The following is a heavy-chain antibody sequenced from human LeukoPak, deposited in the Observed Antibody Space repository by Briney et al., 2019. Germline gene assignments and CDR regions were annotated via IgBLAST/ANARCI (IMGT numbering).Heavy chain of an antibody. CDR1: GFNFDDYA. D-gene: IGHD3-10*01. CDR2: IDWNSGII. Sequence: GGSLRLSCVASGFNFDDYAMYWVRQAPGKGLEWVSGIDWNSGIIDYADSVRGRFTISRDNAKNSLYLQMNSLRAEDTALYYCAKEGYYGSRTYSHCDHWGQGTLVTVSS. J-gene: IGHJ4*02. CDR3: AKEGYYGSRTYSHCDH. V-gene: IGHV3-9*01.